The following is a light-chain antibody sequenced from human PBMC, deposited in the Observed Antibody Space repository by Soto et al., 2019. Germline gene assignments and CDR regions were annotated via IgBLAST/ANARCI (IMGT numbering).Light chain of an antibody. CDR1: SSDVGGSNY. V-gene: IGLV2-14*03. CDR2: DVN. J-gene: IGLJ2*01. CDR3: SSYRSGSTLV. Sequence: QSALTQPASVSGSPGQSITISCTGTSSDVGGSNYVSWYQQHPGKAPKLMIYDVNNRPSGISNRFSGSESGNTASLTISGLQAEDEADYYCSSYRSGSTLVFGGGTKLTVL.